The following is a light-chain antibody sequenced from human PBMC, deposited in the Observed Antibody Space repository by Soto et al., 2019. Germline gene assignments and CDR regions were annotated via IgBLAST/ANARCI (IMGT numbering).Light chain of an antibody. V-gene: IGLV2-8*01. CDR1: SSDVGRYNA. CDR2: EVS. CDR3: SAYAGSNNYV. Sequence: QSALTQPPSASGSPGQSVTVSCTGTSSDVGRYNAVFWFQQHPGKVPKLMIYEVSKRPSGVPDRFSGSKSGNTASLTVSGLQAEDEAYYYCSAYAGSNNYVFGSGTKVTVL. J-gene: IGLJ1*01.